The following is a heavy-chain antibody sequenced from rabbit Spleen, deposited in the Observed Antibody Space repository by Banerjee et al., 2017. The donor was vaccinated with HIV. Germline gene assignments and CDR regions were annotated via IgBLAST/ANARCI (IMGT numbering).Heavy chain of an antibody. Sequence: QEQLVESGGGLVQPGGSLKLSCKASGFDFSDYGMSWVRQAPGKGLEWIGYIDVLFGTTYYANWVNGRFTISSHNAQNTLYLQLNSLTAADTATYFCVRGASSSGYYSLWGPGTLVTVS. V-gene: IGHV1S47*01. CDR1: GFDFSDYG. J-gene: IGHJ4*01. CDR3: VRGASSSGYYSL. CDR2: IDVLFGTT. D-gene: IGHD1-1*01.